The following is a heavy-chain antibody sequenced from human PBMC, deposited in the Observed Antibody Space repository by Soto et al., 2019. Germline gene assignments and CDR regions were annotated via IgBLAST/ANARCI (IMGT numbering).Heavy chain of an antibody. CDR3: VPQPPANLAPYGMDV. CDR1: GDSVSANNAA. V-gene: IGHV6-1*01. J-gene: IGHJ6*02. Sequence: PSQTLSLPCAISGDSVSANNAAWNWIRQSPSRGLEWLGRTYYRSKWNYDYADSVKSRLTITPNTSNNQFSLQLNSVTPEDAAVYYSVPQPPANLAPYGMDVWGQGTTVTVSS. CDR2: TYYRSKWNY.